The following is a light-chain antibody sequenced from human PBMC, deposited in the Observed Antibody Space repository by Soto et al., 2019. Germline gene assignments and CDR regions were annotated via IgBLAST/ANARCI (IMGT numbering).Light chain of an antibody. J-gene: IGLJ1*01. Sequence: QSVLTQPASVSGSPGQSITISCTGTSSDVGGYNYVSWYQQHPDKAPELMIYDVSNRPSGVSFRFSGSKSGNTASLTISGLQAEDEADYYCSSYTSSSTVVFGTGTKLTVL. V-gene: IGLV2-14*01. CDR2: DVS. CDR1: SSDVGGYNY. CDR3: SSYTSSSTVV.